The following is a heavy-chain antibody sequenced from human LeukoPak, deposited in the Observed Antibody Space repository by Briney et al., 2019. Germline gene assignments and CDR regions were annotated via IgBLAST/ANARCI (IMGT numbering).Heavy chain of an antibody. V-gene: IGHV3-7*01. CDR1: GFTFSSYW. CDR2: IKQDGSEK. CDR3: ARDYGGSSPFDY. J-gene: IGHJ4*02. D-gene: IGHD4-23*01. Sequence: PGGSLRLSCAASGFTFSSYWMSWVRQAPGKGLEWVANIKQDGSEKYYVDSAKGRFTISRDNAKNSLYLHMNSLRAEDTAVYYCARDYGGSSPFDYWGQGTLVTVSS.